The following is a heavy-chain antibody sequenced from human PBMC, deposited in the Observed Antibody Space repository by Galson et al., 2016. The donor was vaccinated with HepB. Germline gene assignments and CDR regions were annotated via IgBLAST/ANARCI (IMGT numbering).Heavy chain of an antibody. CDR2: MNPNSGNT. J-gene: IGHJ4*02. D-gene: IGHD7-27*01. Sequence: SVKVSCKASGYTFTNYDINWVRQATGQGPEWMGWMNPNSGNTGYAQKFQGRTTMTRDISISTAYMELSSLRSEDTAVYYCARKPALTGDFDYWGQGSLVTVSS. CDR1: GYTFTNYD. CDR3: ARKPALTGDFDY. V-gene: IGHV1-8*01.